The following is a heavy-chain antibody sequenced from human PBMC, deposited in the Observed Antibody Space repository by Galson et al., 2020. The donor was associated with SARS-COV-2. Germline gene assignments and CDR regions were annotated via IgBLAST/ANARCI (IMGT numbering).Heavy chain of an antibody. V-gene: IGHV4-34*01. J-gene: IGHJ4*02. CDR1: GGSFSGYY. D-gene: IGHD3-10*01. CDR2: INHSGST. CDR3: ASEYGSGSY. Sequence: SETLSLTCAVYGGSFSGYYWSWIRQPPGKGLEWIGEINHSGSTNYNPSLKSRVTISVDTSKNQFSLKLSSVTAADTAVYYCASEYGSGSYWGQGTLVTVSS.